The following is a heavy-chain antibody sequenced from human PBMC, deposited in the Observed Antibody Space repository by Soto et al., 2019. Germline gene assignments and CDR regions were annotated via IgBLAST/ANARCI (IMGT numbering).Heavy chain of an antibody. V-gene: IGHV3-11*06. CDR1: GFIFSHYY. CDR2: INPTSGHI. Sequence: QVQMVESGGGLVKPGGPLRLSCAASGFIFSHYYMDWIRQAPGKGLEWVSYINPTSGHINYADSVKGRFTISRDNARNSLYLQKNSLTADDTDRYYCARLPNSAYNRHLDYGGQGTLVTVSS. J-gene: IGHJ4*02. D-gene: IGHD1-1*01. CDR3: ARLPNSAYNRHLDY.